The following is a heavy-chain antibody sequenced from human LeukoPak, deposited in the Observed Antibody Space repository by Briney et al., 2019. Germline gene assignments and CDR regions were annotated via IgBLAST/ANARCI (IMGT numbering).Heavy chain of an antibody. J-gene: IGHJ4*02. CDR3: ARVLDSSSSRYQSFNY. D-gene: IGHD2-15*01. CDR2: IKQDGSEK. V-gene: IGHV3-7*01. Sequence: PGGSLRLSCAASGFTFSSYWMSWVRQAPGKGLEWVANIKQDGSEKYYVDSVKGRFTISRDNAKNSLYLQMNRLKAEDTAVYYCARVLDSSSSRYQSFNYWGQGTLVSVSS. CDR1: GFTFSSYW.